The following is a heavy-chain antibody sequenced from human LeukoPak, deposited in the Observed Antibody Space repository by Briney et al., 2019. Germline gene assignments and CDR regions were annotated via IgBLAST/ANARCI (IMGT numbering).Heavy chain of an antibody. J-gene: IGHJ5*02. CDR1: GYTFTSYD. V-gene: IGHV1-8*01. CDR3: ARHSRNGSDPSLGFDP. D-gene: IGHD3-10*01. Sequence: ASVKVSCKASGYTFTSYDINWVRQATGQGLEWMGWMNPNSGNTGYAQKFQGRVTMTRNTSISTAYMELSSLRSEDTAVYYCARHSRNGSDPSLGFDPWGQGTLVTVSS. CDR2: MNPNSGNT.